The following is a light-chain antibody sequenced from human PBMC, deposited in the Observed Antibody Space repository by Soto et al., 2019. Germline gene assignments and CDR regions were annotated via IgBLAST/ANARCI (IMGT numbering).Light chain of an antibody. CDR2: GAS. J-gene: IGKJ5*01. CDR1: QSVRSF. Sequence: EFVLTQSPATLSLSPGERATLSCRASQSVRSFVAWYQQKPGQAPRLLIYGASSRATGIPDRFSGTGSETDFTLTISRLEPEDFAVYYCQQYDNSPITFGQGTRLEIK. V-gene: IGKV3-20*01. CDR3: QQYDNSPIT.